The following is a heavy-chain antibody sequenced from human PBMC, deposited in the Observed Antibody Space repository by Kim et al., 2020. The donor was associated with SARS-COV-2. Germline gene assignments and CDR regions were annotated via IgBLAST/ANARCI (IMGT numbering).Heavy chain of an antibody. Sequence: GGSLRLSCAASGFTFDDYAMHWVRQAPGKGLEWVSGISWNVGTIGYADSVNGRFSISRDNAKKSLYLQMNSLRVEDTALYYCAKVNRAYCSSTNCNYDMDVWGQGTKVTVSS. D-gene: IGHD2-2*01. V-gene: IGHV3-9*01. CDR1: GFTFDDYA. CDR2: ISWNVGTI. J-gene: IGHJ6*02. CDR3: AKVNRAYCSSTNCNYDMDV.